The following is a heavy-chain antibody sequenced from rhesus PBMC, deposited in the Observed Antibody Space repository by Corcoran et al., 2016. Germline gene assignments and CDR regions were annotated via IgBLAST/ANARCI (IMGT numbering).Heavy chain of an antibody. Sequence: QVKLQQWGEGLVKPSETLSLTCAVYGGSISGYYWSWIRPPPGKGLEWIGNIDGNSASTNYNPSLKNRVTISKDTSKNQFSLKLSSVTAADTAVYYCARRRRGYSSWSYWGQGVLVTVSS. D-gene: IGHD6-13*01. J-gene: IGHJ4*01. V-gene: IGHV4-73*01. CDR2: IDGNSAST. CDR3: ARRRRGYSSWSY. CDR1: GGSISGYY.